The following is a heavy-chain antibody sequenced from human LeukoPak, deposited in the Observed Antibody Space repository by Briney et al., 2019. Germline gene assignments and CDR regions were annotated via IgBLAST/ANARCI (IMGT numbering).Heavy chain of an antibody. J-gene: IGHJ4*02. CDR2: ISAYNGNT. Sequence: ASVKVSCKASGYTFTSYGISWVRQAPGQGLEWMGWISAYNGNTNYAQKLQGRVTMTTDTSTSTAYMELRSLRSDDTAVYYCARGLGGTVSGYYFDHWGQGTLVTVSS. V-gene: IGHV1-18*01. D-gene: IGHD1-26*01. CDR1: GYTFTSYG. CDR3: ARGLGGTVSGYYFDH.